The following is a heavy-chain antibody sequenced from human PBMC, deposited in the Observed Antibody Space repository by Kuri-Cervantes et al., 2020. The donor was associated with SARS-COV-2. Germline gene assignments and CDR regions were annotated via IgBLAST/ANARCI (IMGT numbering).Heavy chain of an antibody. CDR1: GFTLSACD. V-gene: IGHV3-13*01. CDR3: ARGGSCNSGTCFDY. CDR2: IATSGDT. J-gene: IGHJ4*02. Sequence: ETLSLTCAASGFTLSACDMHWVRQVTGKGLEWVSTIATSGDTYYLNSVKGRFTISRDNSKNTLYLQLNSLRVDDTAVYYCARGGSCNSGTCFDYWGQGTLVTVSS. D-gene: IGHD2-15*01.